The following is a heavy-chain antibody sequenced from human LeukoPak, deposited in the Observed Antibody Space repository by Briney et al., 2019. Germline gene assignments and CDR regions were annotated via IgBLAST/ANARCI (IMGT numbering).Heavy chain of an antibody. CDR2: IDPKSGDT. J-gene: IGHJ4*02. CDR1: GYTLTGNN. CDR3: ARWGAYASGWSGPLDY. D-gene: IGHD6-19*01. V-gene: IGHV1-2*02. Sequence: ASVKVSCKASGYTLTGNNMRWVRQAPGQGLEWMGWIDPKSGDTNYPQKFRGRVTMTLDTAISTAYMELSSLRSDDTAVYYCARWGAYASGWSGPLDYWGQGILVTVSS.